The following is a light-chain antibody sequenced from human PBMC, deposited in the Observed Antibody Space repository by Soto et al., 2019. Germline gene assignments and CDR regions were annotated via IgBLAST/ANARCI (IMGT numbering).Light chain of an antibody. Sequence: IVMTQSPITLPSSPGDRATLSCRPSKNVTGKYLGWYQQKVGQPPRLLIFAASNRATGIPDRFSGSGSGTDFTLAISRLEPEDFAMYFCQQYSSPPQTFGQGTKVDI. CDR1: KNVTGKY. CDR3: QQYSSPPQT. CDR2: AAS. V-gene: IGKV3-20*01. J-gene: IGKJ1*01.